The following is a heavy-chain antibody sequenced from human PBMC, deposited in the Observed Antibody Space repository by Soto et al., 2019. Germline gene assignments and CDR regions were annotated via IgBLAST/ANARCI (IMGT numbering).Heavy chain of an antibody. CDR1: GGSISSSSYY. D-gene: IGHD3-10*01. CDR3: ARHRGYYGSGSSPGGLLDY. Sequence: QLQLQESGPGLVKPSETLSLTCTVSGGSISSSSYYWGWIRQPPGKGLEWIGSIYYSGSTYYNPSLKSRVTISVETSKTQSSLKLSSVTAADTAVYYCARHRGYYGSGSSPGGLLDYWGQGTLVIVSS. V-gene: IGHV4-39*01. J-gene: IGHJ4*02. CDR2: IYYSGST.